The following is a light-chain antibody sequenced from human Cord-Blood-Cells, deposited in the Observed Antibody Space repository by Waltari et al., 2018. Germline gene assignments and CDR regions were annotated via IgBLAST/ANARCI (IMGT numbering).Light chain of an antibody. V-gene: IGLV2-23*01. CDR1: SSDVGSYNL. CDR2: EGS. CDR3: CSYAGSSTLV. Sequence: QSALTHPACVSWSSGQSITISCTGTSSDVGSYNLVAWYQQHPGEAPKLMIYEGSKRPSGVSDRFSGSTSCNTASLSISGLQAEDEADYYCCSYAGSSTLVFGGGTKLTVL. J-gene: IGLJ3*02.